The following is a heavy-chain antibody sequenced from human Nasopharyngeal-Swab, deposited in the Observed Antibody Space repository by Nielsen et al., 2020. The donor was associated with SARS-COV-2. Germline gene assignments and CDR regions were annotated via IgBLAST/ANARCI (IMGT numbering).Heavy chain of an antibody. Sequence: GGSLSLSFAASGFSFSIFSMNWVRQAPGKGLEWVSYISSSSSTIYYADSVKARFNISRHNAKNSLYLQMNSLRAEDTAVYYCARGGTGVLWFGELLVHWGQGTLVTVSS. CDR1: GFSFSIFS. CDR3: ARGGTGVLWFGELLVH. V-gene: IGHV3-48*04. D-gene: IGHD3-10*01. CDR2: ISSSSSTI. J-gene: IGHJ4*02.